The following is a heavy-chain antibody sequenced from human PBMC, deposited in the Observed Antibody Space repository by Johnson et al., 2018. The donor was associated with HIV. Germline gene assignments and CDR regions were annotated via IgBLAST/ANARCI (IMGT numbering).Heavy chain of an antibody. CDR1: GFTVSRNY. V-gene: IGHV3-53*01. D-gene: IGHD3-22*01. CDR3: ARAEGDYYDSGGWGPDAFDI. Sequence: VQLVESGGGLVQPGASLRLSCAVFGFTVSRNYMSWVRQAPGKGMEWVSVIHSGGSIYYADSVKGRFTISRDNSKNTLYLQMNSLRAEDTAVYYCARAEGDYYDSGGWGPDAFDIWGQGTMVTVSS. J-gene: IGHJ3*02. CDR2: IHSGGSI.